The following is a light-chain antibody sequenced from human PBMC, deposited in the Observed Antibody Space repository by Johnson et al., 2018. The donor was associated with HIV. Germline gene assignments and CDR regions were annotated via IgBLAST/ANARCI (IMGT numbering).Light chain of an antibody. CDR3: GTWDSSLSAHYV. V-gene: IGLV1-51*02. Sequence: QSVLTQPPSVSAAPGQTVTISCSGSSSTIGNNYVSWYQVLPGTAPKLLIYKNNERPSGIPDRFSASKSGTSATLGITGLQTGDEADYYCGTWDSSLSAHYVFGSGTKVTVL. CDR2: KNN. CDR1: SSTIGNNY. J-gene: IGLJ1*01.